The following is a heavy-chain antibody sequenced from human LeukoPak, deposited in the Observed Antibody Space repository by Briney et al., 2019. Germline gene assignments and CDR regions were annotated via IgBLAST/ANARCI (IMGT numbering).Heavy chain of an antibody. CDR2: ISAYNGNT. D-gene: IGHD6-19*01. CDR1: GYTFIDDG. Sequence: GASVKVSCKASGYTFIDDGISWVRQAPGQGLEWTGWISAYNGNTNYAQKLQGRLTMTTDTSTRTAYMELRNLRSDDTAVYYCARDSGSGWYNWFGPWGQGTLVTVSS. CDR3: ARDSGSGWYNWFGP. V-gene: IGHV1-18*01. J-gene: IGHJ5*02.